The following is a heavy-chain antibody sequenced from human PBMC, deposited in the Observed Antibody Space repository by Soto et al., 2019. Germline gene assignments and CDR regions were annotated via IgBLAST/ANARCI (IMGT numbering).Heavy chain of an antibody. CDR1: GYSFTNHG. Sequence: QVQLVQSGAEVKEPGASVKVSCKTSGYSFTNHGVSWVRQAPGQGLEWMGWISTVNGKTDYSERLQGRLTMTTDTSTNTDYRELRSLRSDDTAIYYCARSCPGRTCYFIYWGQGTLVAVSS. V-gene: IGHV1-18*01. D-gene: IGHD2-8*02. J-gene: IGHJ4*02. CDR2: ISTVNGKT. CDR3: ARSCPGRTCYFIY.